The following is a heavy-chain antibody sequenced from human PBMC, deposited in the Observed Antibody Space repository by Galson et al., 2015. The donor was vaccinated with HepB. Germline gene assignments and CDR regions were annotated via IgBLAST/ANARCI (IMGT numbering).Heavy chain of an antibody. J-gene: IGHJ5*01. CDR3: ASYEGKRSWFDP. CDR1: GGTFSSYA. CDR2: VIPIFGTA. D-gene: IGHD3-3*01. V-gene: IGHV1-69*06. Sequence: SCKASGGTFSSYAISWVRQAPGQGLEWMGGVIPIFGTANYAQKFQGRVTITADKSTSTAYVELSSLRSEDTAVYYCASYEGKRSWFDPWGQGTLVTVSS.